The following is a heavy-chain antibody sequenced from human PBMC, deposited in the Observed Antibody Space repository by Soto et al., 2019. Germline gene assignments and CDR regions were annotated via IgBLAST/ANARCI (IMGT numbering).Heavy chain of an antibody. CDR2: IIPIFGTA. Sequence: SVKVSCKASGGTFSSYAISWVRQAPGQGLEWMGGIIPIFGTANYAQKFQGRVTVTADESTSTAYMELSSLRSEDTAVYYCASGEAYGDIVVVVAAPDYGMDVWGQGTTVTVSS. J-gene: IGHJ6*02. V-gene: IGHV1-69*13. CDR1: GGTFSSYA. D-gene: IGHD2-15*01. CDR3: ASGEAYGDIVVVVAAPDYGMDV.